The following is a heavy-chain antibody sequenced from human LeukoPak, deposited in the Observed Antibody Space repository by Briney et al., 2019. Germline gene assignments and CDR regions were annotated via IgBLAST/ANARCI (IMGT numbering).Heavy chain of an antibody. Sequence: GGSLRLSCAASGFTFSNYAMHWVRQAPGKGLECVSAISSNGGSTYYANSVKGRFTTSRDNSKNTLYLQMGSLRAEDMAVYYCARDRGIYSGSYLFDYWGQGTLVTVSS. CDR2: ISSNGGST. CDR3: ARDRGIYSGSYLFDY. V-gene: IGHV3-64*01. J-gene: IGHJ4*02. D-gene: IGHD1-26*01. CDR1: GFTFSNYA.